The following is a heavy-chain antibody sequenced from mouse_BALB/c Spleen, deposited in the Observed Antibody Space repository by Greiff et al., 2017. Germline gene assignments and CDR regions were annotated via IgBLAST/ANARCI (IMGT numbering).Heavy chain of an antibody. CDR2: ISSGSSTI. CDR1: GFTFSSFG. CDR3: ARGEGGFAY. J-gene: IGHJ3*01. Sequence: EVQLVESGGGLVQPGGSRKLSCAASGFTFSSFGMHWVRQAPEKGLEWVAYISSGSSTIYYADTVKGRFTISRDNPKNTLFLQMTSLRSEDTAMYYCARGEGGFAYWGQGTLVTVSA. V-gene: IGHV5-17*02.